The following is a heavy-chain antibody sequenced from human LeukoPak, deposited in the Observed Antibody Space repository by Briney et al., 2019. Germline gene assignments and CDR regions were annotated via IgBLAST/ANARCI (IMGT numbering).Heavy chain of an antibody. V-gene: IGHV3-48*01. Sequence: GGSLRLSCAASGFTFSSYSMNWVRQAPGKGLEWVSYISSSSSTIYYADSVKGRFTISRDNAKNSLYLQMNSLRAEDTAVYYCARDGDYVWGSYLYFQHWGQGTLVTVSS. CDR2: ISSSSSTI. D-gene: IGHD3-16*01. J-gene: IGHJ1*01. CDR1: GFTFSSYS. CDR3: ARDGDYVWGSYLYFQH.